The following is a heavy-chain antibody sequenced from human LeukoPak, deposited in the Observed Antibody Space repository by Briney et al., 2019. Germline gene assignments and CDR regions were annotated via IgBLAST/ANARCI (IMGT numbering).Heavy chain of an antibody. CDR3: ARPHTLGRITKYYFDY. V-gene: IGHV5-51*01. D-gene: IGHD3-16*01. CDR1: GYSFNSYW. CDR2: IYPGDSDT. J-gene: IGHJ4*02. Sequence: GGSLKISCKASGYSFNSYWIGWVRQLPGKGLEWMGIIYPGDSDTRYSPSFQGQVTISADKSISTAYLQWSSLKASDTAMYYCARPHTLGRITKYYFDYWGQGSLVTVSS.